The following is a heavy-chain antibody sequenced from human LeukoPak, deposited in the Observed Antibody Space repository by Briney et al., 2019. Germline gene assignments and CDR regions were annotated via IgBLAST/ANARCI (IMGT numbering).Heavy chain of an antibody. Sequence: GGSLRLSCAASGFTFSNAWMSWVRQAPGKGLEWVGRIKSKTDGGTTDYAAPVKGRFTISRDDSKNTLYLQMNSLKTEDTAVYYCTTDSGPYNWNDFRVHYWGQGTLVTVSS. CDR2: IKSKTDGGTT. J-gene: IGHJ4*02. V-gene: IGHV3-15*01. CDR3: TTDSGPYNWNDFRVHY. D-gene: IGHD1-20*01. CDR1: GFTFSNAW.